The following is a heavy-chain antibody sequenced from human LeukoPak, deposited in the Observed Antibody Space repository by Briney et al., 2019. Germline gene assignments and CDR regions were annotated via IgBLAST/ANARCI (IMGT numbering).Heavy chain of an antibody. CDR1: GDSISRSTYY. V-gene: IGHV4-39*02. J-gene: IGHJ4*02. Sequence: SETLSLTCTVSGDSISRSTYYWAWIRQPPGKGLEWIGSVYYGRSPYFNPSLESRATISVDTSKNHFSLKLSSVTAADTAVYYCARGVVVAATLFDYWGQGTLVTVSS. CDR2: VYYGRSP. CDR3: ARGVVVAATLFDY. D-gene: IGHD2-15*01.